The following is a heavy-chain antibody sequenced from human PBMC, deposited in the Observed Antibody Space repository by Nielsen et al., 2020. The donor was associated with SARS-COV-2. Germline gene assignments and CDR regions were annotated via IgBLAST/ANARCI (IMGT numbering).Heavy chain of an antibody. CDR1: GFTFSRYA. CDR2: ISGSGGST. Sequence: GESLKISCAASGFTFSRYAMSWVRQAPGKGLEWVSVISGSGGSTYYADSVKGRFTISRDNSQNTLYLQMNSLRAEDTAVYYCAKGDGDSWSPFLYVDPWGQGTLVTASS. CDR3: AKGDGDSWSPFLYVDP. J-gene: IGHJ5*02. V-gene: IGHV3-23*01. D-gene: IGHD6-13*01.